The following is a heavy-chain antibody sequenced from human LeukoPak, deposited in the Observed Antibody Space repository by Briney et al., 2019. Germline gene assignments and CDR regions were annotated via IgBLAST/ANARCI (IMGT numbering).Heavy chain of an antibody. Sequence: PGGSLRLSCAASGFTFSSYAMSWVPQAPGKGLEWVSAISGSGGSTYYADSVKGRFTISRDNSKNTLYLQMNSLRAEDTAVYYCAKERPTGAYDFWSGYPPHDAFDIWGQGTMVTVSS. CDR2: ISGSGGST. CDR1: GFTFSSYA. J-gene: IGHJ3*02. V-gene: IGHV3-23*01. D-gene: IGHD3-3*01. CDR3: AKERPTGAYDFWSGYPPHDAFDI.